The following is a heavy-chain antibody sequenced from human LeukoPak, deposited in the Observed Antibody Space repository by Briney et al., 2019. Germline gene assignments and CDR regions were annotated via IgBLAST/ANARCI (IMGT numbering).Heavy chain of an antibody. CDR1: GYTFTSYD. CDR3: ARALPNWGGNYMDV. J-gene: IGHJ6*03. D-gene: IGHD7-27*01. CDR2: ISAYNGNT. V-gene: IGHV1-18*01. Sequence: PCGPVKVSCKASGYTFTSYDVNWVRQAPGQGLEWMGWISAYNGNTNYSQKLQGRVTMTTDTSTSTVYMELRSLRSDDTAVYYCARALPNWGGNYMDVWGKGTTVTVSS.